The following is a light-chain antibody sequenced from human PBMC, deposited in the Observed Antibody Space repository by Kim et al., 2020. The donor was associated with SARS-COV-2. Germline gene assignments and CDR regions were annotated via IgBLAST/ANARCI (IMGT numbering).Light chain of an antibody. Sequence: DIQMTQSPSSLSASVGDRVTITCRASQSISSYLNWYQQKPGKAPKLLIYGASSLQSGVPSRFSGSGSGTDFTLTISSLQPEDFAAYYCQQSYSTPLTFGGGTQLEI. J-gene: IGKJ4*01. V-gene: IGKV1-39*01. CDR3: QQSYSTPLT. CDR2: GAS. CDR1: QSISSY.